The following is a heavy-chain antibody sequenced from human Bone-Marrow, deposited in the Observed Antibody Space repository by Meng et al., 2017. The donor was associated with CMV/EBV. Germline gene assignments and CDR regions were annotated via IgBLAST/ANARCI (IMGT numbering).Heavy chain of an antibody. D-gene: IGHD2-2*02. Sequence: SVKVSCKASGYTFTGYYMHWVRQAPGQGLEWMGGIIPIFGTANYAQKFQGRVTITTDESTSTAYMELSSLRSEDTAVYYCARGYCSSTSCYRYGMDVWGQGTTVTVSS. V-gene: IGHV1-69*05. CDR2: IIPIFGTA. CDR1: GYTFTGYY. CDR3: ARGYCSSTSCYRYGMDV. J-gene: IGHJ6*02.